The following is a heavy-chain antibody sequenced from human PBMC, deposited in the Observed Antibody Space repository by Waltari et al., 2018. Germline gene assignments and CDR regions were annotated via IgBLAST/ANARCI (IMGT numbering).Heavy chain of an antibody. CDR2: INHSGST. CDR1: GGSFSGYY. J-gene: IGHJ5*02. CDR3: ARRNYDFWSGYYRFDP. Sequence: QVQLQQWGAGLLKPSETLSLTCAVYGGSFSGYYWSWIRQPPGKGLEWIGEINHSGSTNYNPSLKSRVTISVDTSKNQFSLKLSSVTAADTAVYYCARRNYDFWSGYYRFDPWGQGTLVTVSS. D-gene: IGHD3-3*01. V-gene: IGHV4-34*01.